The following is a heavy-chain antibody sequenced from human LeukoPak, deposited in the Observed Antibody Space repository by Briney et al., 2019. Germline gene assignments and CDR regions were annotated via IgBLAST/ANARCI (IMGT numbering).Heavy chain of an antibody. J-gene: IGHJ6*02. CDR2: IFYSGTT. CDR3: ARLLRTSLDV. CDR1: GGSITSGGYY. Sequence: SETLSLTCTVSGGSITSGGYYWSWIRQPPGKGLEWVGYIFYSGTTYYNPSLKSRVTISVDTSKNQFSLKLNSVTAADAAVYYCARLLRTSLDVWGQGTTVTVSS. V-gene: IGHV4-31*03. D-gene: IGHD3-22*01.